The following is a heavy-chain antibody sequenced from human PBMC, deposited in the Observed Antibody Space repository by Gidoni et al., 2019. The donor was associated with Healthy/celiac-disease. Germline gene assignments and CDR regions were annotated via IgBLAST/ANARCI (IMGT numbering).Heavy chain of an antibody. CDR3: AREHQTVVAATPHYYYYGMDV. CDR2: ISSSSSTI. V-gene: IGHV3-48*02. J-gene: IGHJ6*02. Sequence: EVQLVESGGGLVQPGGSLRLSCAASGFTFSSYSMTWVRQAPGKGLEWVSYISSSSSTIYYADSVKGRFTISRDNAKNSLYLQMNSLRDEDTAVYYCAREHQTVVAATPHYYYYGMDVWGQGTTVTVSS. CDR1: GFTFSSYS. D-gene: IGHD2-15*01.